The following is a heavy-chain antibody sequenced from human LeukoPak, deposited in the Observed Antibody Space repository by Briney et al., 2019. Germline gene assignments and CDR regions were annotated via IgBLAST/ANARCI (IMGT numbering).Heavy chain of an antibody. V-gene: IGHV3-48*01. Sequence: GGSLRLSCAASGFTFSSYGMTWVRQAPGKGLEWVSYISSSSSTIYYADSVKGRFTISRDNAKNSLYLQMNSLRAEDTAVYYCARDLSGVTGYTYGRGIDSWGQGTLVTVSS. CDR1: GFTFSSYG. CDR2: ISSSSSTI. D-gene: IGHD5-18*01. J-gene: IGHJ4*02. CDR3: ARDLSGVTGYTYGRGIDS.